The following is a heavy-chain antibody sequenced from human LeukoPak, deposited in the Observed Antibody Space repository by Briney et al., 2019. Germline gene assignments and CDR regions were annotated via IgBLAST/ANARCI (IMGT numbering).Heavy chain of an antibody. J-gene: IGHJ4*02. Sequence: GSLRLSCAASGFIFSNYWMTWVRQAPGKGLEWIGEINHSGSTNYNPSLKSRVTISVDTSKNQFSLKLSSVTAADTAVYYCASQPHCSGGSCYPSGWGSDYWGQGTLVTVSS. CDR3: ASQPHCSGGSCYPSGWGSDY. CDR1: GFIFSNYW. D-gene: IGHD2-15*01. V-gene: IGHV4-34*08. CDR2: INHSGST.